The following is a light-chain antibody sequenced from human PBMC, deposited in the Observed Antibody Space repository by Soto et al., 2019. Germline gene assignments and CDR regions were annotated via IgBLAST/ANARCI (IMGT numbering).Light chain of an antibody. CDR1: QNVRSY. V-gene: IGKV1-39*01. Sequence: DLQMTQSPSSLSASVGDRVTIACRASQNVRSYLNWYQQKAGKAPALLIYETSTLQSGVPSRFSGTGYGTDFTLTISSLQPEDFATYYCQQTFSIPRTFGHGTKVDIK. J-gene: IGKJ1*01. CDR2: ETS. CDR3: QQTFSIPRT.